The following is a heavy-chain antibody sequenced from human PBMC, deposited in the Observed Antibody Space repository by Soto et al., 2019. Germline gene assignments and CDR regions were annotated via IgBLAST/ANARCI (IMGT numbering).Heavy chain of an antibody. CDR3: ARVPSPFDYYYAMDV. Sequence: SETLSLTCTVSGDSISSGDKYWSWIRQPPGKGLEWIGYIFSSGTTYYNPSLKSRLTMSLDTSESQFSLKLNSLTDADTAVYYCARVPSPFDYYYAMDVWGQGTTVTVSS. J-gene: IGHJ6*02. CDR1: GDSISSGDKY. V-gene: IGHV4-30-4*01. CDR2: IFSSGTT. D-gene: IGHD3-16*01.